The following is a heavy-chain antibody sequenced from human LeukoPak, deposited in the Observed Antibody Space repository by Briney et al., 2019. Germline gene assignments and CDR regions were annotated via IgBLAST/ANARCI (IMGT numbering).Heavy chain of an antibody. V-gene: IGHV4-31*03. CDR2: IYYSGST. Sequence: SETLSLTCTVSGGSISSDGYYWSWIRQHPGKGLEWIGYIYYSGSTSYNPSLKSRVTISVDTSKNQLSLKLSSVTAADTAVYYCAREDYDYVWGSYDNIWGQGTMVTVSS. CDR1: GGSISSDGYY. D-gene: IGHD3-16*01. J-gene: IGHJ3*02. CDR3: AREDYDYVWGSYDNI.